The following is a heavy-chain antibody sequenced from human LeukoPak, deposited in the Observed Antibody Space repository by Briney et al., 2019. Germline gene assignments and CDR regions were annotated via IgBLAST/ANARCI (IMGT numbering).Heavy chain of an antibody. CDR3: ARFAEVYYYVDV. D-gene: IGHD2-21*01. J-gene: IGHJ6*03. CDR1: GFTFSSYN. CDR2: ISSSSGYI. V-gene: IGHV3-21*01. Sequence: GGSLRLSCAASGFTFSSYNMNWVRQAPGKGLEWVSYISSSSGYIHYADSVKGRFTISRDDAKKSLYLQMNSLRAEDTAVYFCARFAEVYYYVDVWGTGTTVIVSS.